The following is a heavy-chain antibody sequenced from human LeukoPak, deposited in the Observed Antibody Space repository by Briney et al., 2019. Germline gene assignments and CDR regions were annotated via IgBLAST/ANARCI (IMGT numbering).Heavy chain of an antibody. D-gene: IGHD2-15*01. CDR1: GGSISSYY. CDR2: IYYSGST. V-gene: IGHV4-59*08. Sequence: SETLSLTCTVSGGSISSYYWSWIRQPPGKGLEWIGYIYYSGSTNYNPSLKSRVTISVDTSKNQFSLKLSSVTAADTAVYYCARGHLGYRSGGSCSFIDYWGQGTLVTVSS. CDR3: ARGHLGYRSGGSCSFIDY. J-gene: IGHJ4*02.